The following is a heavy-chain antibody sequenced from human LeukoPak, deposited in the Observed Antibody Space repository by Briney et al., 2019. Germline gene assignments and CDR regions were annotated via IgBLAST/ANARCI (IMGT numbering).Heavy chain of an antibody. CDR1: GFTFSSYG. D-gene: IGHD6-19*01. J-gene: IGHJ6*02. CDR2: ISYDGSNK. CDR3: AKDPVAGTYYYYGMDV. V-gene: IGHV3-30*18. Sequence: GGSLRLSCAASGFTFSSYGMHWVRQAPGKGLEWVAVISYDGSNKYYADSVNGRFTISRDNSKNTLYLQMNSLRAEDTAVYYCAKDPVAGTYYYYGMDVWGQGTTVTVSS.